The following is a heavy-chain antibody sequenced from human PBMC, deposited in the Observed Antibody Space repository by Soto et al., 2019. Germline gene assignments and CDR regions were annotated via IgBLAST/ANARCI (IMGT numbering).Heavy chain of an antibody. V-gene: IGHV1-8*01. J-gene: IGHJ6*02. CDR2: VSPYSGNT. CDR3: ARGRTGTPSGMDV. CDR1: GYTFSTYG. D-gene: IGHD1-1*01. Sequence: ASVKVSCKVFGYTFSTYGLSWVRQAPGQGLEWMGWVSPYSGNTGYAQKFQGRVTMTGNTSISTAYMELSSLRSEDTAVYYCARGRTGTPSGMDVWGQGTTVTVSS.